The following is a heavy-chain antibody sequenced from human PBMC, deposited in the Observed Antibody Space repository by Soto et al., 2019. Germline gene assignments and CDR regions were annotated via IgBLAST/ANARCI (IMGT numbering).Heavy chain of an antibody. CDR2: IYPGDSDT. CDR3: ARHDRYSYAYNWFDP. Sequence: PGESLKISCKGSGYSFTSYWIGWVRQMPGKGLEWMGIIYPGDSDTRYSPSFQGQVTISADKSISTAYLQWSSLKASDTAMYYCARHDRYSYAYNWFDPWGQGTLVTVSS. V-gene: IGHV5-51*01. J-gene: IGHJ5*02. CDR1: GYSFTSYW. D-gene: IGHD5-18*01.